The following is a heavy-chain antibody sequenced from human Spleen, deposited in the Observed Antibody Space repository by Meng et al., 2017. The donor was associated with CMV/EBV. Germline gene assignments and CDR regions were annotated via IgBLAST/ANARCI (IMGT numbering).Heavy chain of an antibody. D-gene: IGHD2-15*01. CDR3: ARDVGYLAFDY. Sequence: GESLKISCAASGFMFNTYWMAWVRQAPGKGLQWVANIKQDGSETYYVDSVKGRFTISRDNARNFLHLQMNSLRAEDTAVYYCARDVGYLAFDYWGQGTLVTVSS. V-gene: IGHV3-7*01. J-gene: IGHJ4*02. CDR2: IKQDGSET. CDR1: GFMFNTYW.